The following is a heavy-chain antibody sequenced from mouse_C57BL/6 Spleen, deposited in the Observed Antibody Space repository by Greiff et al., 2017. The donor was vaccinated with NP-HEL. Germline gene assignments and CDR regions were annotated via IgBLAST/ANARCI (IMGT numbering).Heavy chain of an antibody. D-gene: IGHD2-1*01. J-gene: IGHJ3*01. V-gene: IGHV1-59*01. CDR2: IDPSDSYT. CDR3: ARGLYGNYLAWFAY. CDR1: GYTFTSYW. Sequence: QVQLQQPGAELVRPGTSVKLSCKASGYTFTSYWMHWVKQRPGQGLEWIGVIDPSDSYTNYNQKFKGKATLTVDTSSSTAYMQLSSLTSEDSAVYYCARGLYGNYLAWFAYWGQGTLVTVSA.